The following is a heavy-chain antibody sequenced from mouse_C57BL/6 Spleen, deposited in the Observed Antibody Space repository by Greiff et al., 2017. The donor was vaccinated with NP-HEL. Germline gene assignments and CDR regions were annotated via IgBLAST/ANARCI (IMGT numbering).Heavy chain of an antibody. Sequence: QVQLQQSGAELVKPGASVKISCKASGYAFSSYWMNWVKQRPGKGLEWIGQIYPGDGDTNYNGKFKGKATLTADKSSSTAYMQLSSLTSEDSAVYFCARASVYGSSYWYFDVWGTGTTVTVSS. CDR2: IYPGDGDT. CDR3: ARASVYGSSYWYFDV. J-gene: IGHJ1*03. CDR1: GYAFSSYW. V-gene: IGHV1-80*01. D-gene: IGHD1-1*01.